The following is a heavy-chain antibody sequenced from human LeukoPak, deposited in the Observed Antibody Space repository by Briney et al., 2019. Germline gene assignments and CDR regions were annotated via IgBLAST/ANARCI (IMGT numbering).Heavy chain of an antibody. CDR1: GFTVRSNY. CDR3: ARAVGDGDYLTYYYYYYYMDV. J-gene: IGHJ6*03. V-gene: IGHV3-53*01. CDR2: IYSGGST. Sequence: PGGSLRLSCAASGFTVRSNYMSWVRQAPGKGLEWVSIIYSGGSTYYADSVKGRFTISRDNSKNTLYLQMNSLRAEDTAVYYCARAVGDGDYLTYYYYYYYMDVWGKGTTVTISS. D-gene: IGHD4-17*01.